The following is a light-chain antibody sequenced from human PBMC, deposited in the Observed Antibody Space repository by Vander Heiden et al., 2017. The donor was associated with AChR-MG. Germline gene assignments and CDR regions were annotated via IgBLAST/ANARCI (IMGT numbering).Light chain of an antibody. CDR1: SSDVGGYNY. Sequence: QSALTQPASVSGSPGQSITISCTGTSSDVGGYNYVSWYQQQPGKAPKLMIYDVSKRPSGVSNRFSGSKSGTTASLTISGLQAEDEADYYCSSYTSSSTPVFGGGTKLTVL. CDR3: SSYTSSSTPV. J-gene: IGLJ3*02. CDR2: DVS. V-gene: IGLV2-14*01.